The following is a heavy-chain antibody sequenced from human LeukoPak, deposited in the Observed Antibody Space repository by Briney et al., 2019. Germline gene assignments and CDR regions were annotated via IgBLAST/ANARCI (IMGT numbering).Heavy chain of an antibody. Sequence: ASVKVSCKASGYTFTSYGISWVRQAPGQGLEWMGIINPSGGSTSYAQKFQGRVTMTRDMSTSTVYMELSSLRSEDTAVYYCAMGVIGEAFDIWGQGTMVTVSS. CDR2: INPSGGST. D-gene: IGHD3-10*01. J-gene: IGHJ3*02. V-gene: IGHV1-46*01. CDR1: GYTFTSYG. CDR3: AMGVIGEAFDI.